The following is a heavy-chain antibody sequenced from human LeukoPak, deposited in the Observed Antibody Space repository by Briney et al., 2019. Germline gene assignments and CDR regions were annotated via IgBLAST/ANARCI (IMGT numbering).Heavy chain of an antibody. Sequence: PSETLSLTCAVYGGSFSGYYWSWIRQPPGKGLEWMGEINHNGSNNYNPYLKSRVTISVDTSKNQFSLKLSSVTAADTAVYYCARGTHLNRRDYYDSRNDAFDIWGQGTMVTVSS. V-gene: IGHV4-34*01. J-gene: IGHJ3*02. CDR3: ARGTHLNRRDYYDSRNDAFDI. CDR1: GGSFSGYY. CDR2: INHNGSN. D-gene: IGHD3-22*01.